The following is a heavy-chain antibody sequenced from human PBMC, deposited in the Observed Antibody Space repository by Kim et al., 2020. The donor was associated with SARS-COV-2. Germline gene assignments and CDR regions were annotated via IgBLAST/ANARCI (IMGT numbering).Heavy chain of an antibody. CDR3: ARGLNYYDSSALWGY. D-gene: IGHD3-22*01. Sequence: SETLSLTCAVYGGSFSGYYWSWIRQPPGKGLEWIGEINHSGSTNYNPSLKSRVTISVDTSKNQFSLKLSSVTAADTAVYYCARGLNYYDSSALWGYWGQGTPVTVSS. V-gene: IGHV4-34*01. J-gene: IGHJ4*02. CDR2: INHSGST. CDR1: GGSFSGYY.